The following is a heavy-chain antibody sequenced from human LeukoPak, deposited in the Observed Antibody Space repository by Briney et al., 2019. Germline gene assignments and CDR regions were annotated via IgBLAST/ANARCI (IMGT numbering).Heavy chain of an antibody. Sequence: ASVKVSCKASGYIFTSYGISWVRQAPGQGLEWMGWISAYNGNTNYAQKLQGRVTMTTDTSTSTAYMELRSLRSDDTAVYYCARVSWKEQEGDYWGQGTLVTVSS. D-gene: IGHD1-1*01. CDR1: GYIFTSYG. V-gene: IGHV1-18*01. CDR3: ARVSWKEQEGDY. CDR2: ISAYNGNT. J-gene: IGHJ4*02.